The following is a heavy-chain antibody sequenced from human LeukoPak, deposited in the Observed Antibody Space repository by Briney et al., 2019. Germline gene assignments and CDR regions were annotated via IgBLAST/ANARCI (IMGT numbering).Heavy chain of an antibody. J-gene: IGHJ6*02. CDR2: ISWDGGST. Sequence: PGGSLRLSCAASGFTFDDYTMHWVRQAPGKGLEWVSLISWDGGSTYYADSVKGRFTISRDNSKNSLYLQMNSLRTEDTALYYCAKDLSITTFGVVITGAYGMDVWGQGTTVTVSS. CDR3: AKDLSITTFGVVITGAYGMDV. CDR1: GFTFDDYT. V-gene: IGHV3-43*01. D-gene: IGHD3-3*01.